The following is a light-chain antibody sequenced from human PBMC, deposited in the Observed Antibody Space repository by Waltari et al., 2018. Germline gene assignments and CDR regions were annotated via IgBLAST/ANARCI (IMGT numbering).Light chain of an antibody. CDR3: QQYDSYPFT. Sequence: DIQMTQSPSSLSASVGDRISITCRTSQSITNWLAWYQQKPGKAPEVRIYDASSLESGVPSRFSGSGSGTEFTLTISSLQPDDSATYFCQQYDSYPFTFGPGTKVDVK. V-gene: IGKV1-5*01. CDR1: QSITNW. CDR2: DAS. J-gene: IGKJ3*01.